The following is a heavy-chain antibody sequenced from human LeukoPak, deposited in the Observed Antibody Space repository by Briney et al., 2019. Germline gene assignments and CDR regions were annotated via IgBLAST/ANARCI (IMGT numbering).Heavy chain of an antibody. Sequence: GGSLRLSCAASGFTFNNYALSWVRQAPGKGLKWISAISGSGGSTYYADSVKGRFTISRDNAKNSLSLQLNSLRVEDTAVYYCARGHYDVLAASYKWTPDYWGQGTLVTVSS. D-gene: IGHD3-9*01. CDR1: GFTFNNYA. J-gene: IGHJ4*02. CDR2: ISGSGGST. CDR3: ARGHYDVLAASYKWTPDY. V-gene: IGHV3-23*01.